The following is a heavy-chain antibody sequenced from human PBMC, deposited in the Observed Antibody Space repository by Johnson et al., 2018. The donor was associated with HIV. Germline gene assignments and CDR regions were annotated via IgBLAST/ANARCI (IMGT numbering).Heavy chain of an antibody. D-gene: IGHD2-15*01. Sequence: QVQLVESGGGVVQPGRSLRLSCAASGFTLSSYGMHWVRQAPGKGLEWVAVISYDGSNKYYADSVKGRFTISRDNSKNTLYLQMNSLRAEDTAVYYCAKDRPLYVLHLFGAFDIWGQGTMVTVSS. CDR2: ISYDGSNK. V-gene: IGHV3-30*18. CDR1: GFTLSSYG. CDR3: AKDRPLYVLHLFGAFDI. J-gene: IGHJ3*02.